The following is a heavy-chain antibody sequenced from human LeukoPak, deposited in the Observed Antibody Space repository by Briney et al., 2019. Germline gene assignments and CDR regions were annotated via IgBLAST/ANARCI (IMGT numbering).Heavy chain of an antibody. J-gene: IGHJ4*02. CDR2: LYYSRSP. V-gene: IGHV4-59*12. D-gene: IGHD6-6*01. CDR3: ARGVARSSKFHFSYYFDY. Sequence: RSSETLSLTCTVSGGSISSFYWSWIRQPPGKGLEWIGYLYYSRSPNYNPSLKSRVTISVDTSKNQFSLKLSSVTAADTAVYYCARGVARSSKFHFSYYFDYWGQGTLVTVSS. CDR1: GGSISSFY.